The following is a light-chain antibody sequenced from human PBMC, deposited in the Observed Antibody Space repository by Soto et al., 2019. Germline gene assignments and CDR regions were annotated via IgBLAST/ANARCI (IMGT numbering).Light chain of an antibody. CDR2: DVS. CDR3: SSYTSSSTLV. Sequence: QSVLTQPASVSGSPGQSITISCTGNSSDVGGYNYVSWYQQHPGKAPKLMIYDVSNRPSGVSNRFSGSKSGNTASLTISGLQAEDEAAYYCSSYTSSSTLVFGTGTKVTVL. J-gene: IGLJ1*01. CDR1: SSDVGGYNY. V-gene: IGLV2-14*01.